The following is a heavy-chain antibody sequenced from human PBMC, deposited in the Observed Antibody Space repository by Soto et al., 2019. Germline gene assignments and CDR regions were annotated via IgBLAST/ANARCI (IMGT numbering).Heavy chain of an antibody. CDR1: GYTFTSYY. J-gene: IGHJ5*02. Sequence: ASVKVSCKASGYTFTSYYMHWVRQAPGQGLEWMGIINPSGGSTSYAQKFQGRVTMTRDTSTSTVYMELSSLRSDDTAVYYCAREPLNTVTWFDPWGQGTLVTVSS. CDR3: AREPLNTVTWFDP. CDR2: INPSGGST. V-gene: IGHV1-46*01. D-gene: IGHD4-4*01.